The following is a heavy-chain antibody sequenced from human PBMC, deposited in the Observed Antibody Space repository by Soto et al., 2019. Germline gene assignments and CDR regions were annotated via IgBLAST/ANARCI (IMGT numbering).Heavy chain of an antibody. J-gene: IGHJ4*02. CDR2: IHYSGTT. Sequence: SETLSLTCTVSGGSMRNYFWTWIRQPPGKGLEWIGYIHYSGTTSFFPSYNPSLRSRVTISEDTSKNQFSLKLLSVTTADTAVYFCAAGEASSRNLAPYYLDFWGQGTMVTVSS. D-gene: IGHD6-13*01. CDR1: GGSMRNYF. V-gene: IGHV4-59*01. CDR3: AAGEASSRNLAPYYLDF.